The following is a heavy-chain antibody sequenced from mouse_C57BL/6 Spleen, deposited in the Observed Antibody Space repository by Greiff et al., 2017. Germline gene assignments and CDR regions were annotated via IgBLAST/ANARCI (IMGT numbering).Heavy chain of an antibody. Sequence: EVKLVESGGGLVKPGGSLQLSCAASGFTFSSYAMSWVRQTPEKRLEWVATISDGGSYTYYPDNVKGRFTISRDNAKNNLYLQMSHLKSEDTAMYYCARDVYYGYDGFAYWGQGTLVTVSA. J-gene: IGHJ3*01. D-gene: IGHD2-2*01. CDR3: ARDVYYGYDGFAY. CDR2: ISDGGSYT. CDR1: GFTFSSYA. V-gene: IGHV5-4*01.